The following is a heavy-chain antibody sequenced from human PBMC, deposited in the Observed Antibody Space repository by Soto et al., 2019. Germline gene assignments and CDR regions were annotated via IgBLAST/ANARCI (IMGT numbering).Heavy chain of an antibody. J-gene: IGHJ5*02. Sequence: QVQLQESGPGLVKPSETLSLTCTVSGGSISSYYWSWIRQPPGKGLEWIGYIYYSGSTNYNPSLKSRVTISVDTSKNQFSLKLSSVTAADTAVYYCARDKFQFHRIAAAGYNWFDPWGQGTLVTVSS. CDR1: GGSISSYY. D-gene: IGHD6-13*01. V-gene: IGHV4-59*01. CDR3: ARDKFQFHRIAAAGYNWFDP. CDR2: IYYSGST.